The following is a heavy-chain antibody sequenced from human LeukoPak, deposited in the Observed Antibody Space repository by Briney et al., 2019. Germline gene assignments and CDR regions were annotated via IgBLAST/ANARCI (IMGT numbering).Heavy chain of an antibody. CDR2: TYYRSKWYN. D-gene: IGHD1-1*01. V-gene: IGHV6-1*01. CDR1: VDSVSSNSAV. CDR3: ARGGRLEPFVY. Sequence: SQTLSLTCAISVDSVSSNSAVWNWIRQSPSRGLEWLGRTYYRSKWYNDYAVSVKSRITINPDTSKNPFSLQLNSVTPEDTAVYYCARGGRLEPFVYWGQGTLVTVSS. J-gene: IGHJ4*02.